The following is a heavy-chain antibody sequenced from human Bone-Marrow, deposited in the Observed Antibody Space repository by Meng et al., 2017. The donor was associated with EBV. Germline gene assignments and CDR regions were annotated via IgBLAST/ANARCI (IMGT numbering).Heavy chain of an antibody. CDR1: GYTFSSYG. CDR3: ASESGRGFTPDY. V-gene: IGHV1-69*13. Sequence: QVQLVQLGAEVKKPWASVKVSCKASGYTFSSYGFTWVRQAPGQGLEWMGGLIPMVGAPHYAQKFQGRVTIIADESTSTHSMELNSLRSEDTAMYYCASESGRGFTPDYWGQGTLVTVS. J-gene: IGHJ4*02. D-gene: IGHD3-10*01. CDR2: LIPMVGAP.